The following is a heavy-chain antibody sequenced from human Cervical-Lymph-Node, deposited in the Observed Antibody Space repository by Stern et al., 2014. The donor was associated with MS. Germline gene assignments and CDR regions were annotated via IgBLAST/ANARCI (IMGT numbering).Heavy chain of an antibody. D-gene: IGHD6-13*01. CDR1: GASISSGGYF. CDR2: IYNNGDT. J-gene: IGHJ4*02. CDR3: GRFTSAAPGIS. Sequence: VQLEESGPGLVKPSQTLSLTCTVSGASISSGGYFWSWIRQPAGKGLEWIGRIYNNGDTHYNPSLKSRVTMSLDTSTNHSPLTLPSVTATDTAVYYCGRFTSAAPGISWGQGTLVTVSS. V-gene: IGHV4-61*02.